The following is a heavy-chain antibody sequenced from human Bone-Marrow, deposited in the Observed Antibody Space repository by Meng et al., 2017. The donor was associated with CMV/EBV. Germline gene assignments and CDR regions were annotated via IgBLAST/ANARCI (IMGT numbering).Heavy chain of an antibody. CDR3: ARDKGPYDSSGTFDY. Sequence: GSLRLSCAVYGGSFSGYYWSWIRQPPGKGLEWIGEINHSGSTNYNPSLKSRVTISVDTSKNQFSLKLSSVTAADTAVYYCARDKGPYDSSGTFDYWGQGTLVNVAS. J-gene: IGHJ4*02. V-gene: IGHV4-34*01. CDR1: GGSFSGYY. CDR2: INHSGST. D-gene: IGHD3-22*01.